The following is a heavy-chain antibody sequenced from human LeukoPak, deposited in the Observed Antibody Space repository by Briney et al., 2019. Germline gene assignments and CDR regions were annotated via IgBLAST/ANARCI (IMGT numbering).Heavy chain of an antibody. CDR2: IIPIFGTA. CDR1: GGTFSSYA. CDR3: ASWGGVSTFDAFDI. Sequence: GASLKVSCKASGGTFSSYAISWERQAPGQGLEWMGVIIPIFGTANYAQKFQGRVTITADKSTSTAYMELSSLRSEDTAVYYCASWGGVSTFDAFDIWGQGTMVTVSS. D-gene: IGHD3-16*01. J-gene: IGHJ3*02. V-gene: IGHV1-69*06.